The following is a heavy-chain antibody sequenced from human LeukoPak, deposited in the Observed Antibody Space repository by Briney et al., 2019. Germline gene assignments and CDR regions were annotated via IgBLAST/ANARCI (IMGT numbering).Heavy chain of an antibody. V-gene: IGHV4-4*09. D-gene: IGHD1-26*01. CDR3: ARLGSYHDF. CDR2: IHSSGGS. J-gene: IGHJ4*02. CDR1: GASISNYY. Sequence: SETLSLTCTVSGASISNYYWSWIRQTPEKGLEWMGHIHSSGGSSYYPSLKSRLTLSIDTSRNQLSRKLPSVTAADTAVYFCARLGSYHDFWGQGALVTV.